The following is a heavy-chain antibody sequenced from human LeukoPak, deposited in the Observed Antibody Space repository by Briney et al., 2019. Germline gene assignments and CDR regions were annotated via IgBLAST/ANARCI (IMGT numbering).Heavy chain of an antibody. J-gene: IGHJ5*02. CDR3: ARDRRSGGSTNWFDP. V-gene: IGHV1-18*01. CDR1: GYMFTSYG. CDR2: ISAYNGNT. Sequence: SVKVSCKASGYMFTSYGINWVRQAPGQGLEWMGWISAYNGNTNYAQKLQGKVTMTTDTSTSTAYKELRSLRSDDTAVYYCARDRRSGGSTNWFDPWGQGTLVTVSS. D-gene: IGHD2-15*01.